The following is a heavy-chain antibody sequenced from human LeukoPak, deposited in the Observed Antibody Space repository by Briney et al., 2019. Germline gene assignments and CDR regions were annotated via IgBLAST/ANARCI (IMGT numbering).Heavy chain of an antibody. Sequence: ASVKVSCKASGYTFTSYGISWVRQAPGQGLEGMGWISAYNGNTNYAQKLQGRVTMTTDTSTSTAYMELRSLRSDDTAVYYCARVKGGDILTGYYPIDYWGQGTLVTVSS. CDR2: ISAYNGNT. V-gene: IGHV1-18*01. J-gene: IGHJ4*02. D-gene: IGHD3-9*01. CDR3: ARVKGGDILTGYYPIDY. CDR1: GYTFTSYG.